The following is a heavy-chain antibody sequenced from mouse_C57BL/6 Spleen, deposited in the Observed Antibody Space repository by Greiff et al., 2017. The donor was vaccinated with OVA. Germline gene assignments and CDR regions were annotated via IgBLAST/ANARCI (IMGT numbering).Heavy chain of an antibody. V-gene: IGHV1-64*01. J-gene: IGHJ1*03. CDR1: GYTFTSYW. Sequence: QVQLQQPGAELVKPGASVKLSCKASGYTFTSYWMHWVKQRPGQGLEWIGMIHPNSGSTNYNEKFKSKATLTVDKSSSTAYMQLSSLTSEDSAVYYCARSGSRSYWYFDVWGTGTTVTVSS. CDR2: IHPNSGST. D-gene: IGHD6-2*01. CDR3: ARSGSRSYWYFDV.